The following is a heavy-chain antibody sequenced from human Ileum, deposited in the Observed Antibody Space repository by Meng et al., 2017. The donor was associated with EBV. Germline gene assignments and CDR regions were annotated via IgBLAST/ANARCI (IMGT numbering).Heavy chain of an antibody. D-gene: IGHD4-11*01. CDR1: CYSCITHC. V-gene: IGHV1-18*01. CDR2: ISAYNGKT. Sequence: QVRRGQSGGELKKRGAPLKASCNTACYSCITHCISWLRQAPGQELDWMEWISAYNGKTNYAQNLQARVTLTTDTSTNTAYMELRSLKSDDTAGYNCVTTTQDRGYFDYWGQGSLVTVSS. CDR3: VTTTQDRGYFDY. J-gene: IGHJ4*02.